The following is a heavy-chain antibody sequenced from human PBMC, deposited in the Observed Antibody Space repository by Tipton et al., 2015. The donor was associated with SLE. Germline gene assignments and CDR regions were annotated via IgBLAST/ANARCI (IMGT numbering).Heavy chain of an antibody. CDR2: IYYTGNT. J-gene: IGHJ4*02. V-gene: IGHV4-59*11. CDR1: GGSMSYHY. CDR3: ARSRGTARDW. D-gene: IGHD3/OR15-3a*01. Sequence: TLSLTCSVSGGSMSYHYWSWIRQPPGKGLEWIGYIYYTGNTNYNPSLKSRVTMSVDTSKSQFSLKLTFVSAADTAIYYCARSRGTARDWWGQGTLVSVSS.